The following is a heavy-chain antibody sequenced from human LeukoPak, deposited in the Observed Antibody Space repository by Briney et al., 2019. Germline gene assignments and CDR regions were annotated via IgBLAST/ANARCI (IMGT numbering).Heavy chain of an antibody. CDR2: ISYDGSNK. D-gene: IGHD2-15*01. J-gene: IGHJ6*03. V-gene: IGHV3-30*18. CDR3: AKDAIVYYYYYMGV. Sequence: GRPLRLSCAASGFTFSSYVMHWVRQAPGKGLEWVAVISYDGSNKYYADSVKGRFTISRDNSKNTLYLQMNSLRAEDTAIYYCAKDAIVYYYYYMGVWGKGTTVTISS. CDR1: GFTFSSYV.